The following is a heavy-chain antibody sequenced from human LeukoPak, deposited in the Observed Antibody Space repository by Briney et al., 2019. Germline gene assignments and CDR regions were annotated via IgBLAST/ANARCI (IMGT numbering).Heavy chain of an antibody. CDR3: VGGGLRFFDY. V-gene: IGHV3-48*03. CDR2: INGGSSTI. J-gene: IGHJ4*02. CDR1: GFPFTTFE. D-gene: IGHD3-16*01. Sequence: GSLGLSFAAPGFPFTTFEMNWVRPAPGKGLEWNSYINGGSSTILYADSVKGRFTISRDNAKNSLYLQMNSLRVDDTAVYFCVGGGLRFFDYWGQGARVIVSS.